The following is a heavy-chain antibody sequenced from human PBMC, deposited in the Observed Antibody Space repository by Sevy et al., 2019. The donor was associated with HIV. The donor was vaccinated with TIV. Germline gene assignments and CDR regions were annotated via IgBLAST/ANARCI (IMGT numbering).Heavy chain of an antibody. V-gene: IGHV3-30*18. D-gene: IGHD3-10*01. Sequence: GGSLRLSCAASGFTFSSYGMHWVRQAPGKGLEWEAVISYDGSNKYYADSVKGRFTISRDNSKNTLYLQMNSLRAEDTAVYYCAKEDTMVRGVDAPAEANYFDYWGQGTLVTVSS. J-gene: IGHJ4*02. CDR1: GFTFSSYG. CDR2: ISYDGSNK. CDR3: AKEDTMVRGVDAPAEANYFDY.